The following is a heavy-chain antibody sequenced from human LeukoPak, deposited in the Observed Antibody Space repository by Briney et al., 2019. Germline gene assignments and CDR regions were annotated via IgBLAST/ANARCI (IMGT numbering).Heavy chain of an antibody. V-gene: IGHV3-33*01. CDR2: IWYDGSNK. D-gene: IGHD2-15*01. J-gene: IGHJ3*02. Sequence: GGSLRLSCAASGFTFSSYDMHWVRQAPGKGLEWVAVIWYDGSNKYYADSVKGRFTISRDNSKNTLYLQMNSLRAEDTAVYYCARWGEPLYCSGGSCPDSASGGAFDIWGQGTMVTVSS. CDR1: GFTFSSYD. CDR3: ARWGEPLYCSGGSCPDSASGGAFDI.